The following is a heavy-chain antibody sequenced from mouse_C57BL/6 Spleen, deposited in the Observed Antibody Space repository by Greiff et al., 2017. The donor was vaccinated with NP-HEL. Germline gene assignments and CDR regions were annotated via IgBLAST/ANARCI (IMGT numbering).Heavy chain of an antibody. J-gene: IGHJ4*01. CDR1: GYTFTSYW. Sequence: VQLQQPGTELVKPGASVKLSCKASGYTFTSYWMHWVKQRPGQGLEWIGNINPSNGGTNYNEKFKSKATLTVDKSSSTAYMQLSSLTSEDSAVYYCAHYSNYYYYAMDYWGQGTSVTVSS. CDR3: AHYSNYYYYAMDY. D-gene: IGHD2-5*01. CDR2: INPSNGGT. V-gene: IGHV1-53*01.